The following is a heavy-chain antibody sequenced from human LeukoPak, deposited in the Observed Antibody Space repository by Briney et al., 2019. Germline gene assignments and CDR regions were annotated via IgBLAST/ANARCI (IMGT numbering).Heavy chain of an antibody. V-gene: IGHV3-23*01. CDR1: GFTFSSYA. D-gene: IGHD3-3*02. J-gene: IGHJ3*02. Sequence: GGSPRLSCAASGFTFSSYAMSWVRQAPGKGLEWVSAISGSGGSTYYADSVKGRFTISRDNSKNTLYLQMNSLRAEDTAVYYCAKDPRVGLGPVAGGWPQRHFPDIWGQGTMVTVSS. CDR3: AKDPRVGLGPVAGGWPQRHFPDI. CDR2: ISGSGGST.